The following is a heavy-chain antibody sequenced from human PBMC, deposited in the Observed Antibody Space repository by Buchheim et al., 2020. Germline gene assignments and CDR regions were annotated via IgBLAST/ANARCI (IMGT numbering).Heavy chain of an antibody. CDR2: IWYDGNDQ. J-gene: IGHJ4*02. V-gene: IGHV3-33*01. CDR3: ARELGTGTTDNFDY. D-gene: IGHD1-7*01. CDR1: GFTFSDYG. Sequence: QVQLLEYGGGVVQPGRSLRLSCAASGFTFSDYGMHWVRQASGKGLEWVAHIWYDGNDQFYADSVKGRFTIFRDNSKSTLYLQMNSLRAEDSAVYYCARELGTGTTDNFDYWGQGTL.